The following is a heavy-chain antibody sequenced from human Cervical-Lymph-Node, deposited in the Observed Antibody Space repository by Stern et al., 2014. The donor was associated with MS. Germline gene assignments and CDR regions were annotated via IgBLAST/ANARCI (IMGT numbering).Heavy chain of an antibody. CDR2: IDSGADK. J-gene: IGHJ4*02. CDR3: ARSQNSGTFDFDY. D-gene: IGHD3-10*01. V-gene: IGHV2-70*01. CDR1: GCSLTASAIS. Sequence: QVTLRESGPALVKTTETLTLTCTFSGCSLTASAISVTWIRQPPGNALDWPALIDSGADKHYNTSLKNMTTIAKETSKNEVVLTMTNMAPVDTATYYCARSQNSGTFDFDYWGQGTLVTVSS.